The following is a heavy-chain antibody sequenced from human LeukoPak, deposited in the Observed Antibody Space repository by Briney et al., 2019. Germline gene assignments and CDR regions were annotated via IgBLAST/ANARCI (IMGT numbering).Heavy chain of an antibody. CDR2: IYSGGSK. Sequence: GGSLRLSCAASGFTVSINYMSWVRQAPGKRLEWVSLIYSGGSKYYSDSVKGRFTISRDNSNNTLYLQMNSLRAEDTAVYYCARVLWELLGRGGSYYFDYWGQGTLVTVSS. CDR1: GFTVSINY. D-gene: IGHD1-26*01. J-gene: IGHJ4*02. CDR3: ARVLWELLGRGGSYYFDY. V-gene: IGHV3-53*01.